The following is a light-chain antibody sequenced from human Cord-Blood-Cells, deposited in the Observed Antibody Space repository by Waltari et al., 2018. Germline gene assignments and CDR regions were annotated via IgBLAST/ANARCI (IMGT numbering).Light chain of an antibody. J-gene: IGLJ2*01. CDR1: SSDVGGYNY. CDR2: EVS. Sequence: QSALTQPPSASGSPGQSVTISCPGTSSDVGGYNYVSLYQQHPGKAPNLMIYEVSKRPSGVPDRFSGSNSGNPASLTVSGLQAEDEADYYCSSYAGSNNVVFGGGTKLTVL. V-gene: IGLV2-8*01. CDR3: SSYAGSNNVV.